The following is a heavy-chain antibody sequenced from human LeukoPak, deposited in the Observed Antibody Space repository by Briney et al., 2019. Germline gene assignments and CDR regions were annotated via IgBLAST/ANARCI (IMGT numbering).Heavy chain of an antibody. CDR2: ISYDGTNT. CDR3: AKDQHSSSWYPDY. D-gene: IGHD6-13*01. V-gene: IGHV3-30*18. CDR1: GFTFRSYG. J-gene: IGHJ4*02. Sequence: GGSLRLSCAASGFTFRSYGMHWVLQAPDKGLEWVAIISYDGTNTYYVDSVKGRFTISRDNSKNTLYPQMNSLRAEDTAVYYCAKDQHSSSWYPDYWGQGTLVTVSS.